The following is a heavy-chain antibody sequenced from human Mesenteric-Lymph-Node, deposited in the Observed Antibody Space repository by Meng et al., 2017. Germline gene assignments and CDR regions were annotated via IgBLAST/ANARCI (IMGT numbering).Heavy chain of an antibody. Sequence: GALRLSCAASGFTFSNYWMTWVRQAPGKGLEWVALIKHDVSDTHHVDSVKGRFTISRDNAKNSLYLQMNSLRVEDTAVYYCARSREARCSGGTCYTGDYWGQGTLVTVSS. CDR1: GFTFSNYW. V-gene: IGHV3-7*01. CDR2: IKHDVSDT. CDR3: ARSREARCSGGTCYTGDY. D-gene: IGHD2-15*01. J-gene: IGHJ4*02.